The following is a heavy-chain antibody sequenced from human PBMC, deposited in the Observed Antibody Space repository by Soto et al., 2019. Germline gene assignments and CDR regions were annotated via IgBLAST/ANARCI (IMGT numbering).Heavy chain of an antibody. V-gene: IGHV3-15*07. J-gene: IGHJ4*02. CDR3: TTDIRGYEQFDY. CDR1: GFTFSNYA. D-gene: IGHD6-13*01. Sequence: VGSLRLSCEASGFTFSNYAMNWVRQAPGKGLEWVGRIKSNRDGGTTDYAAPVKGRFTISRDDSKSTLYLQMNSLKTEDTAVYYCTTDIRGYEQFDYWGQGTLVTVSS. CDR2: IKSNRDGGTT.